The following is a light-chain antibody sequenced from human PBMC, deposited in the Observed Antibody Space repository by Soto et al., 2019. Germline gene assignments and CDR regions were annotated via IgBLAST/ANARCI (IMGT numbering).Light chain of an antibody. J-gene: IGKJ4*01. CDR2: GAS. CDR3: QQYNTWLT. CDR1: ESIDFN. V-gene: IGKV3-15*01. Sequence: EIVMTQSPATLSVSPGERVTLSCRASESIDFNLAWYQQKPGQAPRLLIYGASNRATGIPARFSGSGSGTEFTLTISSLQSEDFALYYCQQYNTWLTFGGGTKVDIK.